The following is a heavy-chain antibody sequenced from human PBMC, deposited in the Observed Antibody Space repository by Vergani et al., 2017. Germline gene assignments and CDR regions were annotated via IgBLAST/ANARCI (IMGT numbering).Heavy chain of an antibody. CDR3: ARCSRFGELSAWFDP. D-gene: IGHD3-10*01. Sequence: QVQLQQWGAGLLKPSETLYLTCAVYGGSFSGYYWSWIRQPPGKGLEWIGEINHSGSTNYNPSRKSRVTISVDTSKNQFSLKLNSVTAADTAVYYWARCSRFGELSAWFDPWGQGTLVTVSS. CDR1: GGSFSGYY. J-gene: IGHJ5*02. V-gene: IGHV4-34*01. CDR2: INHSGST.